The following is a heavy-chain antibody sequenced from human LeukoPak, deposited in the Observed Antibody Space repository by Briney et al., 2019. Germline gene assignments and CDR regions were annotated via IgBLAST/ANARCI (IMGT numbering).Heavy chain of an antibody. CDR1: GFTFSTYW. CDR2: ISRDLAKT. D-gene: IGHD3-10*01. J-gene: IGHJ4*02. CDR3: VLLSLTPG. Sequence: PGGSLRLSCAASGFTFSTYWTRSVRQVRGKGRVWVSRISRDLAKTTYAPSVTGRLSISTDNAKNTLCQQMNGLTATHTAIYDCVLLSLTPGWSQGTLVTVYS. V-gene: IGHV3-74*01.